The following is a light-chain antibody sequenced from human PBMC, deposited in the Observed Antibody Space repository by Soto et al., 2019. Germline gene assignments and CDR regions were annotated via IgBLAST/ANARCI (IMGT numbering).Light chain of an antibody. CDR1: ISDVGSYNY. J-gene: IGLJ1*01. V-gene: IGLV2-14*03. CDR3: GSYTTSSNYV. CDR2: DVS. Sequence: QSVLTQPASVSGSPGQSITISCTGTISDVGSYNYVSWYQQYPGKAPKLMIYDVSTWPSGVSDRFSGSKSGNTASLTISGLRAEDEADYYCGSYTTSSNYVFGTGTKVTVL.